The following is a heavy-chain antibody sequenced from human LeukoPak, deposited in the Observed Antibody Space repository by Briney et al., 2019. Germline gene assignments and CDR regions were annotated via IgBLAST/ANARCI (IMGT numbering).Heavy chain of an antibody. V-gene: IGHV3-21*01. CDR1: GFTFSSYS. CDR3: VRDMTTATTCYLQH. J-gene: IGHJ1*01. Sequence: GGSLRLSCAASGFTFSSYSMNWVRQAPGKGLEGVSSISSSSSYIYYADSVKGRFTISRDNAKNSLYVQMNSLRAEDTAVYYCVRDMTTATTCYLQHWGQGTLVTVSS. D-gene: IGHD4-17*01. CDR2: ISSSSSYI.